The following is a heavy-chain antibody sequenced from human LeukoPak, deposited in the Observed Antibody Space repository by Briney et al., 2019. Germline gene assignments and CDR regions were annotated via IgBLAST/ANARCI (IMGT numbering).Heavy chain of an antibody. CDR2: IIPILGIA. CDR1: GGTFSSYA. J-gene: IGHJ6*02. CDR3: ARAASSSPYYYYGMDV. V-gene: IGHV1-69*04. Sequence: SVKVSCKASGGTFSSYAISWVRQAPGQGLEWMGRIIPILGIANYAQKFQGRVTITADKSTSTDYMELSSLRSEDTAVYYCARAASSSPYYYYGMDVWGQGTTVTVSS. D-gene: IGHD6-6*01.